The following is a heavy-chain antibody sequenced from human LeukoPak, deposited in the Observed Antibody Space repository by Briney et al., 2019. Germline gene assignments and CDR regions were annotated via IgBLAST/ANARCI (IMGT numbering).Heavy chain of an antibody. CDR3: ASYIVVVVAAGYFDY. Sequence: PGGSLRLSCAASGFTFSSYAMHWVRQAPGKGLEWVAVISYDGSNKYYADSVKGRFTISRDNSKNTLYLQMNSLRAEDTAVYYCASYIVVVVAAGYFDYWGQGTLVTVSS. CDR2: ISYDGSNK. V-gene: IGHV3-30-3*01. J-gene: IGHJ4*02. CDR1: GFTFSSYA. D-gene: IGHD2-15*01.